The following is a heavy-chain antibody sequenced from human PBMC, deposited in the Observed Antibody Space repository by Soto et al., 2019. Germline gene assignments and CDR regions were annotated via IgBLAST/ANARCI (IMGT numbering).Heavy chain of an antibody. CDR3: AKDRREPKYYDFCSGRPANYYGMDV. J-gene: IGHJ6*02. V-gene: IGHV3-30*18. D-gene: IGHD3-3*01. Sequence: GGSLRLSCAASGFTFSSYGMHWVRQAPGKGLEWVAVISYDGSNKYYADSVKGRFTISRDNSKNTLYLQMNSLRAEDTAVYYCAKDRREPKYYDFCSGRPANYYGMDVRRQGTTVTVSS. CDR1: GFTFSSYG. CDR2: ISYDGSNK.